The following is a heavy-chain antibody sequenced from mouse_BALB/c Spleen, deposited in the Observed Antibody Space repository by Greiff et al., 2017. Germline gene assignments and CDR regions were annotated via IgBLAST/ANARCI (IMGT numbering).Heavy chain of an antibody. D-gene: IGHD1-2*01. CDR2: ISYDGSN. CDR1: GYSITSGYY. V-gene: IGHV3-6*02. CDR3: AINHYYGHWYFDV. J-gene: IGHJ1*01. Sequence: EVKVEESGPGLVKPSQSLSLTCSVTGYSITSGYYWYWIRQFPGNKLEWMGYISYDGSNNYNPSLKNRISITRDTSKNQFFLKLNSVTTEDTATCYCAINHYYGHWYFDVWGAGTTVTVSS.